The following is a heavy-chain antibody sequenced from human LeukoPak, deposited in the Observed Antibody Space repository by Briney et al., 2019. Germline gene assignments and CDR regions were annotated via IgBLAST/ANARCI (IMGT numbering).Heavy chain of an antibody. V-gene: IGHV3-7*04. D-gene: IGHD3-16*02. CDR1: GFSFTDSW. CDR3: ARVRYGNYFDY. J-gene: IGHJ4*02. CDR2: IKPDGTEK. Sequence: GGSLRLXCAASGFSFTDSWMSWVRQPPGKGLEWVVNIKPDGTEKYYVDSLKSRFTVSRENAKNSLYLQMSSLRAEDTAVYYCARVRYGNYFDYWGQGTLVTVSS.